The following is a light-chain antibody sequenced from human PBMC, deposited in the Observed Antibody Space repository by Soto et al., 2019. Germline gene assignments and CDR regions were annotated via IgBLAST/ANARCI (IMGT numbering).Light chain of an antibody. CDR3: QQYGSSLLT. CDR2: GAS. J-gene: IGKJ4*01. CDR1: QSVSSSY. V-gene: IGKV3-20*01. Sequence: EIVLTQSPGTLSLSPGERATLSCRASQSVSSSYLAWYQQKPGQAPRLLIYGASSSATGIPDRFSGSGSGTDFPLTISRLAPEDFAVYYCQQYGSSLLTFGGGTKVEIK.